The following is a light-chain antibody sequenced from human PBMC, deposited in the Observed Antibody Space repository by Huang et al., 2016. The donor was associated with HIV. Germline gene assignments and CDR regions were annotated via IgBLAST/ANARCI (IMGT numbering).Light chain of an antibody. CDR3: QQYDSSPMYT. Sequence: EIVLTQSPGTLSLSPGERTTLSCRASQRVSSTFLAWYQQKPGQAPRLLIYGASNRATGIPDRFSGRGSGTDFTLTISRLEPEDFAVYHCQQYDSSPMYTFGQGTKLEIK. J-gene: IGKJ2*01. V-gene: IGKV3-20*01. CDR1: QRVSSTF. CDR2: GAS.